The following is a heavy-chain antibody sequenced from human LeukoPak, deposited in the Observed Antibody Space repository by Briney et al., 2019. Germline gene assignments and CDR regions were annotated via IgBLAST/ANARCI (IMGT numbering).Heavy chain of an antibody. CDR2: ISSSSSYI. V-gene: IGHV3-21*01. Sequence: GGSLRLSCAASGFTFSSYAMSWVRQAPGKGLEWVSSISSSSSYIYYADSVKGRFTISRDNAKNSLYLQMNSLRAEHTAVYYCARDCYSGSPGWGQGTLVTVSS. CDR1: GFTFSSYA. CDR3: ARDCYSGSPG. J-gene: IGHJ4*02. D-gene: IGHD1-26*01.